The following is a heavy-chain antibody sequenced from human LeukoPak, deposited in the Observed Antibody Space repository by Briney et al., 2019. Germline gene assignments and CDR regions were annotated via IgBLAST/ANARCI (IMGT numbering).Heavy chain of an antibody. CDR1: GGSISTYY. Sequence: SETLSLTCTVSGGSISTYYWSWIRQPPGKGLEWIGYIYYSGSANYNPPLKSRVTISVDTSKNQLSLKLSSVTAADTAVYYCARVWGTRYFDLWGRGTLVTVSS. V-gene: IGHV4-59*01. CDR2: IYYSGSA. D-gene: IGHD1-1*01. CDR3: ARVWGTRYFDL. J-gene: IGHJ2*01.